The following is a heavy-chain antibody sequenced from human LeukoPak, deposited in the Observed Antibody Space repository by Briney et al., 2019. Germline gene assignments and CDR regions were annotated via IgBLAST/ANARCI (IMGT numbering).Heavy chain of an antibody. J-gene: IGHJ4*02. CDR2: IKNKANSYTT. CDR3: VRVGRSAYTDY. V-gene: IGHV3-72*01. CDR1: GFTFSDHH. D-gene: IGHD3-16*01. Sequence: GGSLRLSCAASGFTFSDHHMGWVRQAPGKGLEGVGRIKNKANSYTTEYAASVQGRSTISRDDSSNSLYLQMTSLETEDTGVYSCVRVGRSAYTDYWGQGTLVTVSS.